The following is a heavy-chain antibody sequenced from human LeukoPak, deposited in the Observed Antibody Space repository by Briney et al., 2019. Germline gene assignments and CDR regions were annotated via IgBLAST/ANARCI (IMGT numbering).Heavy chain of an antibody. J-gene: IGHJ4*02. CDR2: INHSGST. Sequence: PSETLSLTCAVYGGSFSGYYWSWIRQPPGKGLEWIGEINHSGSTNYNPSLKSRVTISVDTPKNQFSLKLSSVTAADTAVYYCASGTTVTNFAYWGQGTLVTVSS. CDR3: ASGTTVTNFAY. CDR1: GGSFSGYY. V-gene: IGHV4-34*01. D-gene: IGHD4-17*01.